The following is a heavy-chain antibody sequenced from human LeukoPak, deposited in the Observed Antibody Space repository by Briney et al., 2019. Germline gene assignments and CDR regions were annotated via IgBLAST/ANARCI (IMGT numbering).Heavy chain of an antibody. CDR3: AREKFDY. J-gene: IGHJ4*02. V-gene: IGHV3-7*03. CDR1: GFTVANDR. Sequence: GGSLRLSCAASGFTVANDRMSWVRQAPGKGLEWVANIKHDESEKYYVDSVKGRFTIFRDNAKNSLYLQMNSLRAEDTAVYYCAREKFDYWGQGTLVTVSS. CDR2: IKHDESEK.